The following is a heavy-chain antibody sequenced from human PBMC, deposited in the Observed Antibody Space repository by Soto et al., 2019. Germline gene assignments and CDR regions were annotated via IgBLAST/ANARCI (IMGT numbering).Heavy chain of an antibody. J-gene: IGHJ4*02. D-gene: IGHD3-16*01. CDR3: ATGTPNFGAAVDH. CDR1: GGTFSTYA. Sequence: QVQLVQSGAEVKKPGPSVKVSCKASGGTFSTYAISWVRQAPGQGLEWMGRIIPMFATANYAQKFQGRVTITADDFTNTVYREVSSLRSEDTAVYYCATGTPNFGAAVDHWGQGTLVTVSS. V-gene: IGHV1-69*01. CDR2: IIPMFATA.